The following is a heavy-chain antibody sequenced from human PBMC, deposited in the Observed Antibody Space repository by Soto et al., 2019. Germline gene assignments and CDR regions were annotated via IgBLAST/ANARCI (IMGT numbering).Heavy chain of an antibody. CDR3: ARLGHDDSPGIAAAAGLWGYYYGMDV. D-gene: IGHD6-13*01. J-gene: IGHJ6*02. V-gene: IGHV3-48*03. Sequence: GGSLRLSCAASGFTFSSYEMNWVRQAPGKGLEWVSYISSSGSTIYYADSVKGRFTISRDNAKNSLYLQMNSLRAEDTAVYYCARLGHDDSPGIAAAAGLWGYYYGMDVWGQGTTVTVSS. CDR2: ISSSGSTI. CDR1: GFTFSSYE.